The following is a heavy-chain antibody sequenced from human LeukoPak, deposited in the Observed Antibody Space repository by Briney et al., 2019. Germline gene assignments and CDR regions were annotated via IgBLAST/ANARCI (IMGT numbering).Heavy chain of an antibody. D-gene: IGHD3-10*01. CDR3: ASSNYYGSGSPYYFDY. V-gene: IGHV3-9*01. Sequence: GGSLRLSCAASGFTFSSYGMHWVRQAPGKGLEWVSGISWNSGSIGYADSVKGRFTISRDNAKNSLYLQMNSLRAEDTALYYCASSNYYGSGSPYYFDYWGQGTLVTVSS. CDR1: GFTFSSYG. CDR2: ISWNSGSI. J-gene: IGHJ4*02.